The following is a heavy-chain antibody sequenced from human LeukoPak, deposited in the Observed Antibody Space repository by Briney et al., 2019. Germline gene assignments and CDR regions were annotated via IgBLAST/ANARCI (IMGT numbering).Heavy chain of an antibody. Sequence: AGGSLRLSCEGSGFTFSNYWMGWVRQAPWKGLQWVANIKTDGSEKYYVDSVKGRFTISRDNTKNTLYLQMNSLRAEDTAVYYCARDSPYSGSYFLLDYWGQGTLVTVSS. CDR2: IKTDGSEK. V-gene: IGHV3-7*01. J-gene: IGHJ4*02. D-gene: IGHD1-26*01. CDR3: ARDSPYSGSYFLLDY. CDR1: GFTFSNYW.